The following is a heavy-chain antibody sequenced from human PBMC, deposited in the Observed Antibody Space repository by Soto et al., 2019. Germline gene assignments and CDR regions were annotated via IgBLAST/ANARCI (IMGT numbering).Heavy chain of an antibody. CDR1: GGSFSGYY. CDR3: ANREKTRRLGYCSGGSCYQNWFDP. CDR2: INHSGST. Sequence: SSETLSLTCAVYGGSFSGYYWSWIRQPPGKGLEWIGEINHSGSTNYNPSLKSRVTISVDTSKNQFSLKLSSVTAADTAVYYCANREKTRRLGYCSGGSCYQNWFDPWGQGTLVTVSS. V-gene: IGHV4-34*01. D-gene: IGHD2-15*01. J-gene: IGHJ5*02.